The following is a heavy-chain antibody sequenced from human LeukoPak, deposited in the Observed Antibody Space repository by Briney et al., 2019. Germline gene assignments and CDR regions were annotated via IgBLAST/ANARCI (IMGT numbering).Heavy chain of an antibody. CDR3: ATPYCSGISCLDVFNM. Sequence: SETLSLTCTVSGGSISSYYWSWIRQPPGKGLEWIGYIYYSGSTNYNRSLKSRVTISVDTSKNQFSLQLSSVTAADTATYYCATPYCSGISCLDVFNMWGQGTRVTVSS. CDR2: IYYSGST. CDR1: GGSISSYY. D-gene: IGHD2-2*01. J-gene: IGHJ3*02. V-gene: IGHV4-59*12.